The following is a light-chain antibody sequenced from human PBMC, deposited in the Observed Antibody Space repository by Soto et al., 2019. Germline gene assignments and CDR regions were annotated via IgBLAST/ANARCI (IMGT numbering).Light chain of an antibody. Sequence: QSVLTQPASVSGSPGQSITISCTGTSSDVGGYNYVSWYQQHPGKAPKVMIYDVSNRPSGVSNRFSGSKSGNTASLTISGLQAEDEADYYCSSYTSTSTPYVFVTGTKVTVL. CDR1: SSDVGGYNY. V-gene: IGLV2-14*01. CDR3: SSYTSTSTPYV. J-gene: IGLJ1*01. CDR2: DVS.